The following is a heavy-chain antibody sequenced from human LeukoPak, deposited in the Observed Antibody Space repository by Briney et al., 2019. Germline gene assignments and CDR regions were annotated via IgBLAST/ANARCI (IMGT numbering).Heavy chain of an antibody. D-gene: IGHD2-15*01. CDR3: ARDSCSGGSCYSDDAFDI. CDR2: IWYDGSNK. CDR1: GFTFSGYG. V-gene: IGHV3-33*08. Sequence: GRSLRLSCAASGFTFSGYGMHWVRQAPGKGLEWVAVIWYDGSNKYYADSAKGRFTISRDNSKNTLYLQMNSLRAEDTAVYYCARDSCSGGSCYSDDAFDIWGQGTMVTVSS. J-gene: IGHJ3*02.